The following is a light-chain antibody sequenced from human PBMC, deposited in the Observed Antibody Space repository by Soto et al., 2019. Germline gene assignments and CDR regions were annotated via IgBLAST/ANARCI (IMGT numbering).Light chain of an antibody. CDR3: RKYGVAHFT. CDR2: GGA. Sequence: EIVLTQSPGTLLLSPGERATLSCRASHNVYINSLAWYQQKPGQTPRLLIYGGANRATDVPDRFSGSGSGSHFALTISGLVSDDSSVYYCRKYGVAHFTFGHGTRVDVK. J-gene: IGKJ3*01. V-gene: IGKV3-20*01. CDR1: HNVYINS.